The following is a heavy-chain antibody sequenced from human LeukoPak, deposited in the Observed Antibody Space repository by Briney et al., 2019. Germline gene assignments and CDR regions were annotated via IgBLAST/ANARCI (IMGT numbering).Heavy chain of an antibody. CDR2: ISGSGGST. D-gene: IGHD5-24*01. Sequence: GGSLRLSCAASGFTFSSYAMSWVRQAPGKGLEWVSAISGSGGSTYYADSVKGRFTISRDNSKNTLYLQMNSLRAEDTAVYYCARSSARDDYNTLDYWGQGTLVTVSS. CDR3: ARSSARDDYNTLDY. V-gene: IGHV3-23*01. J-gene: IGHJ4*02. CDR1: GFTFSSYA.